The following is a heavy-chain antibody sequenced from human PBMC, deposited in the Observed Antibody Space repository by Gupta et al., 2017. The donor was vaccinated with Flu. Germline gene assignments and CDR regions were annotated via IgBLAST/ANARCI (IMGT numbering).Heavy chain of an antibody. Sequence: GSGYSFTNYWIGWVRQMPGKGLEWMGIIYPGDSDTRYSPSFQGQVTISADKSISTAYLQWSSLKASDTAMYYCARRYYYAILAKWGSFDVWGQGTLVTVSS. D-gene: IGHD3-10*01. CDR3: ARRYYYAILAKWGSFDV. CDR2: IYPGDSDT. J-gene: IGHJ3*01. CDR1: GYSFTNYW. V-gene: IGHV5-51*01.